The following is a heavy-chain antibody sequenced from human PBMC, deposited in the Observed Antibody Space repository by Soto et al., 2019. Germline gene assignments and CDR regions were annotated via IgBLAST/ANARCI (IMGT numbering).Heavy chain of an antibody. J-gene: IGHJ4*02. CDR3: AIFLQSDYYDSSGLY. CDR2: FDPEDGET. D-gene: IGHD3-22*01. Sequence: ASVKGSCKVSGYTLTELSIHWVRQAPGKGLEWMGGFDPEDGETIYAQKFQGRVTMTEDTSTDTAYMELSSLRSEDTAVYYCAIFLQSDYYDSSGLYWGRGTLVTVSS. CDR1: GYTLTELS. V-gene: IGHV1-24*01.